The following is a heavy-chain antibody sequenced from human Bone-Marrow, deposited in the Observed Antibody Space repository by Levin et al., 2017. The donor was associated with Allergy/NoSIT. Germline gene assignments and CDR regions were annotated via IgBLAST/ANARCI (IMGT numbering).Heavy chain of an antibody. D-gene: IGHD2-15*01. Sequence: GESLKISCEASGFTFSSYAMNWVRQAPGKRLEWVSSITLDAVHTYHADSVRGRFTTSRDNSKNTVYLQMNSLRVDDTAVYYCVKAPLGRCSGARCYFFDFWGQGTLVTVSS. J-gene: IGHJ4*02. V-gene: IGHV3-23*01. CDR1: GFTFSSYA. CDR2: ITLDAVHT. CDR3: VKAPLGRCSGARCYFFDF.